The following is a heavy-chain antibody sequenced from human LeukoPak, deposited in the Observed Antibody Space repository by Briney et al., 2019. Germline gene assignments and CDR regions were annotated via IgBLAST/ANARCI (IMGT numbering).Heavy chain of an antibody. V-gene: IGHV1-69*13. Sequence: ASVKVSCKASGGTFSSYAISWVRQAPGQGLEWMGGIIPIFGTANYAQKFQGRVTITADESTSTAYMELSSLRSEDTAVYYCARRVSGSYPLDYWGQGTLVTVSS. D-gene: IGHD3-10*01. CDR1: GGTFSSYA. J-gene: IGHJ4*02. CDR2: IIPIFGTA. CDR3: ARRVSGSYPLDY.